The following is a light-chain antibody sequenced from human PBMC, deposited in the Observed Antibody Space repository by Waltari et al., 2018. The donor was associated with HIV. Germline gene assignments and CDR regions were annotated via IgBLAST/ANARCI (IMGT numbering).Light chain of an antibody. CDR2: DTS. J-gene: IGLJ2*01. CDR1: TGAVTSGHR. V-gene: IGLV7-46*01. CDR3: LLSFNGVVV. Sequence: QAVVTQEPSLTVSPGGTVTLTCASRTGAVTSGHRPSWFQRRPCQAPKTLHYDTSNRHSWTPARFSGALLGGKAALTVSGAQFEDEADYFCLLSFNGVVVFGGGTSLTVL.